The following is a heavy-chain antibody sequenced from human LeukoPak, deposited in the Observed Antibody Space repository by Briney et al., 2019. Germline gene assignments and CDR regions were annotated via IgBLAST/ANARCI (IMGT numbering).Heavy chain of an antibody. V-gene: IGHV5-51*01. CDR2: IYPGDSDT. J-gene: IGHJ4*02. Sequence: RGESLKISCKGSGYSFTSYWVGWVRQMPGKGLEWGGIIYPGDSDTRYSPSCQGQVTISADKSISTAYLQWSSLKASDTAMYYCARHRTYYYDSSGYYYGPLDYWGQGTLVTVSS. D-gene: IGHD3-22*01. CDR3: ARHRTYYYDSSGYYYGPLDY. CDR1: GYSFTSYW.